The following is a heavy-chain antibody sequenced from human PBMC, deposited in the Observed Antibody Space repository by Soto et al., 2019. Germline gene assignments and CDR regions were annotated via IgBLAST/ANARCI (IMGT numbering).Heavy chain of an antibody. CDR2: INPTSGST. Sequence: QVQLVSSGAEVKKPGASVKVSCRASGYTFINYYIHWVRQAPGQGLEWLAIINPTSGSTNYAQKFQGRVTLTMETSTSTVYMELSGLSSDDTAVFYCSRDLAAGDHWGQGTLVTVSS. D-gene: IGHD6-13*01. CDR1: GYTFINYY. V-gene: IGHV1-46*01. CDR3: SRDLAAGDH. J-gene: IGHJ4*02.